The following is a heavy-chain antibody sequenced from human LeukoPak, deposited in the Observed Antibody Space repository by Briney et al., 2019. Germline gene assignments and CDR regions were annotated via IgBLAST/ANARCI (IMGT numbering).Heavy chain of an antibody. V-gene: IGHV1-3*01. D-gene: IGHD2-2*01. CDR1: GYTFTSYA. CDR3: ARDHCSSTSCYSNFDY. CDR2: INAGNGNT. J-gene: IGHJ4*02. Sequence: GASVKVSCKASGYTFTSYAMHWVRQAPGQRLEWMGWINAGNGNTKYSQKFQGRVTIARDTPASTAYMELSSLRSEDTAVYCCARDHCSSTSCYSNFDYWGQGTLVTVSS.